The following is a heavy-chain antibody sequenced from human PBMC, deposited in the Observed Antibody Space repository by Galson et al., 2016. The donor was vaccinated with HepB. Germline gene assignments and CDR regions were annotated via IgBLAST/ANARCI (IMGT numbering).Heavy chain of an antibody. CDR3: ARRSYDAFDV. Sequence: SLRLSCAASGFSFSSYWMSWVRQAPGKGLEWVAVISYDGSCRNYADSVKGRFAISRDSSKNTLNLQMNSLRAEDTAVYYCARRSYDAFDVWGQGTMVTVSS. J-gene: IGHJ3*01. CDR2: ISYDGSCR. V-gene: IGHV3-30*03. D-gene: IGHD3-10*01. CDR1: GFSFSSYW.